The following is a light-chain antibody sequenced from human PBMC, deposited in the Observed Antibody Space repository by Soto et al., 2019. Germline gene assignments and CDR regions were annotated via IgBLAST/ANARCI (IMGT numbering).Light chain of an antibody. CDR3: QQSYSTPRT. CDR1: QSISSY. CDR2: AAS. Sequence: DIQMTQPPSSLSASVGDRVTITCRASQSISSYVNSYQQKPGKAPKLLIYAASSLQSGVPSKLSGSGSGIDFTLTISSLQPEDFATYYCQQSYSTPRTVGQGTKVDSK. J-gene: IGKJ1*01. V-gene: IGKV1-39*01.